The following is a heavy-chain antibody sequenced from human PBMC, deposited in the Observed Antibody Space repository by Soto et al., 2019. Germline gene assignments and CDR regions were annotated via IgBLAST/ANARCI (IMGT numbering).Heavy chain of an antibody. CDR2: ISGSSGTT. V-gene: IGHV3-23*01. CDR1: GFTFSSYT. Sequence: GGSLRLSCAASGFTFSSYTMNWVRQAPGKGLEWVSSISGSSGTTYYADSVKVRFTISRDNSKNTLYLQMNSLRAEDTAVYYCAKDHGSGWLHDAFDIWGQGTMVTVSS. J-gene: IGHJ3*02. CDR3: AKDHGSGWLHDAFDI. D-gene: IGHD6-19*01.